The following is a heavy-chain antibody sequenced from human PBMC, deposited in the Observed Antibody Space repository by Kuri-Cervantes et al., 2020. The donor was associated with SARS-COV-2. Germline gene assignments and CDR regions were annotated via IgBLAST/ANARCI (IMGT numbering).Heavy chain of an antibody. D-gene: IGHD3-16*02. CDR2: ISSSSSYI. V-gene: IGHV3-21*01. CDR3: ANSLLLEFDD. J-gene: IGHJ4*02. Sequence: GGSLRLSCTASGFTFGDYAMSWVRQAPGKGLEWVSSISSSSSYIYYADSVKGRFTISRDNAKNSLYLQMNSLRAEDTAVYYCANSLLLEFDDWGQGTLVTVSS. CDR1: GFTFGDYA.